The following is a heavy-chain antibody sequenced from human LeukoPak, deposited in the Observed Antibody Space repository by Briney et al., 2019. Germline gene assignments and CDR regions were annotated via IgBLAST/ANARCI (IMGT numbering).Heavy chain of an antibody. CDR3: SRGGLIVDNPGRPFDY. V-gene: IGHV1-46*01. CDR1: GYIFTRYY. D-gene: IGHD2/OR15-2a*01. CDR2: INPSGVGT. Sequence: ASVKVSCKTSGYIFTRYYMHWVRQAPGQGLEWMGIINPSGVGTSYAQKFQGRVTMTRDTSTSAAYMELSSLSSEDTAVYYCSRGGLIVDNPGRPFDYWGQGTLVTVSS. J-gene: IGHJ4*02.